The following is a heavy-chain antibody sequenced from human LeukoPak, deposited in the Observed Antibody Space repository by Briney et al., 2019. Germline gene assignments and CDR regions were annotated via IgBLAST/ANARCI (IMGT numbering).Heavy chain of an antibody. Sequence: HAGGSLRLSCTASGFTFCDHAMSWFRQAPGKGPEWVGFISRKAYGGTTEYAASVKGRFTISRDDSKSIAHLQMNSLKTEDTAVYYCTRDKGYSGSGSYRPTGFYGMDVWGQGTTVIVSS. CDR1: GFTFCDHA. V-gene: IGHV3-49*03. CDR2: ISRKAYGGTT. CDR3: TRDKGYSGSGSYRPTGFYGMDV. J-gene: IGHJ6*02. D-gene: IGHD3-10*01.